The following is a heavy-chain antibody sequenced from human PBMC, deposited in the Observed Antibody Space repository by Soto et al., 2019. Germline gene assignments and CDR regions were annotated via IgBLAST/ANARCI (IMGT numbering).Heavy chain of an antibody. CDR1: GFTFSSYW. CDR2: INSDGSST. J-gene: IGHJ6*02. D-gene: IGHD2-8*02. Sequence: GGSLSLSCAASGFTFSSYWMHWFRQAPGKGLVWVSRINSDGSSTSYADSVKGRFTISRDNAKNTLYLQMNSLRAEDTAVYYCARNPLVEAYYYYGMDVWGQGTTVTVSS. V-gene: IGHV3-74*01. CDR3: ARNPLVEAYYYYGMDV.